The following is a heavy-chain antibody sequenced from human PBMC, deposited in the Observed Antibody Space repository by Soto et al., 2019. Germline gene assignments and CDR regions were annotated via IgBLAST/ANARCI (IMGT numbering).Heavy chain of an antibody. CDR3: AREVGSNSWSYSYGMDV. J-gene: IGHJ6*02. CDR1: GYVFTNYF. D-gene: IGHD6-13*01. Sequence: QVQLVQSGAEVKKPGASVKVSCKASGYVFTNYFMHWVRQAPGQGLEWMGIINPNGGGTSYAQKFEGRVTMTRDSATSTVYMDLSSLRSEDTALYFCAREVGSNSWSYSYGMDVWGQGTSSLSP. CDR2: INPNGGGT. V-gene: IGHV1-46*01.